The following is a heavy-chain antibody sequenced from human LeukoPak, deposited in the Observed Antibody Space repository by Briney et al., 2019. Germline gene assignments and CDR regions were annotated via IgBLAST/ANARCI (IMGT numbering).Heavy chain of an antibody. CDR1: GYTFTDYY. Sequence: ASVKVSCKVSGYTFTDYYMHWVQQAPGKGLEWMGLVDPEDGETIYAEKFQGRVTITADTSTDTAYMELSSLRSEDTAVYYCATSGSFWDIVVVVAATHTRAFDIWGQGTMVTVSS. J-gene: IGHJ3*02. CDR3: ATSGSFWDIVVVVAATHTRAFDI. V-gene: IGHV1-69-2*01. CDR2: VDPEDGET. D-gene: IGHD2-15*01.